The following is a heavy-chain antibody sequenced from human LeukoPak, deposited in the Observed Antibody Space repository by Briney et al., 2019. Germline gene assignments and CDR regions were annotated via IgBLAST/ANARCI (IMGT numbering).Heavy chain of an antibody. D-gene: IGHD6-25*01. CDR3: AKERRSRGYGSYLDY. Sequence: GGSLRLSCAASGFSFNNYGMYWVRQAPGAGLEWVAFVSKDGSSQHLGDSVKGRFTVSRDNSRNTIYLQTSTLRTEDTAIYYCAKERRSRGYGSYLDYWGQGTLVTVSS. CDR2: VSKDGSSQ. J-gene: IGHJ4*02. V-gene: IGHV3-30*18. CDR1: GFSFNNYG.